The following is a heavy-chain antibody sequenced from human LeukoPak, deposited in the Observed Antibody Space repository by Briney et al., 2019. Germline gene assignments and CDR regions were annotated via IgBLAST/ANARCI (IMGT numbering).Heavy chain of an antibody. J-gene: IGHJ4*02. Sequence: PSETLSLTCTVSGGSISTFFWTWIRQSAGKGLEWIGRIYMGTTYYNPSVESRATISVDTSSNRFSLRLTSLTAADTAVYYCARGTEMTSRSGYYSFDYWGRGSLVTVSS. CDR3: ARGTEMTSRSGYYSFDY. D-gene: IGHD3-3*01. V-gene: IGHV4-4*07. CDR2: IYMGTT. CDR1: GGSISTFF.